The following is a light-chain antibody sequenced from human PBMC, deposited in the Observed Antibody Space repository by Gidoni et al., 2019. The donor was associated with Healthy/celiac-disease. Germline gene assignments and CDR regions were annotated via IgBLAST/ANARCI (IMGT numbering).Light chain of an antibody. CDR1: SLRSYY. Sequence: SSALTQDPAVSVALGQTVRITCQGDSLRSYYASWYQQKPVQAPVLVIYGKNNRPSGIPDRFSGSSSGNTASLTITGAQAEDEADYYCNSRDSSGNHVFGTGTKVTVL. CDR3: NSRDSSGNHV. V-gene: IGLV3-19*01. J-gene: IGLJ1*01. CDR2: GKN.